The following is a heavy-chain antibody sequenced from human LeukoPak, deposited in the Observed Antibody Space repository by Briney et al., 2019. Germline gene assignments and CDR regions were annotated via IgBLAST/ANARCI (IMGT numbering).Heavy chain of an antibody. V-gene: IGHV3-48*01. CDR3: ARGLQWGFDW. J-gene: IGHJ4*02. Sequence: PGGSLRLSCEASGFNFNIYSMNWVRQASGKGLEWVSYITGSSTPIYYGDSVKGRFTISRDNAKNSLYLQMNSLRVEDTAVYYCARGLQWGFDWWGQGTLVTVSS. CDR1: GFNFNIYS. CDR2: ITGSSTPI. D-gene: IGHD6-19*01.